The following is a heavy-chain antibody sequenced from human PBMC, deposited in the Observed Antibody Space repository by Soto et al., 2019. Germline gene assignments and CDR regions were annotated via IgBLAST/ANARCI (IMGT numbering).Heavy chain of an antibody. CDR3: ANFGSGVPY. J-gene: IGHJ4*02. CDR1: GITFSSYW. D-gene: IGHD2-8*01. V-gene: IGHV3-74*01. CDR2: INSDGSGT. Sequence: PGGSLRLSCAASGITFSSYWMHWVRQAPGEGLVGVSGINSDGSGTRYVDSVKGRFTISRDNAKNTLYLQMNSLRAEDTAVYYCANFGSGVPYWGQGTVVTVSS.